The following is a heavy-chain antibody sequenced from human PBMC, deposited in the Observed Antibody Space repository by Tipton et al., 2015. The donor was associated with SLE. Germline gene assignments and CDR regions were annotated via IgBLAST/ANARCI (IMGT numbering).Heavy chain of an antibody. J-gene: IGHJ4*02. D-gene: IGHD3-16*01. CDR2: INSDASSA. Sequence: SLRLSCAASGFTFMNYWMYWVRQAPGKGLVWVSTINSDASSASYADSVKGRFTISRDNAKNTLYLQMNSLRAEDTAVYFCARRGSTYNRQYYFDYWGQGALVTVTS. CDR1: GFTFMNYW. CDR3: ARRGSTYNRQYYFDY. V-gene: IGHV3-74*01.